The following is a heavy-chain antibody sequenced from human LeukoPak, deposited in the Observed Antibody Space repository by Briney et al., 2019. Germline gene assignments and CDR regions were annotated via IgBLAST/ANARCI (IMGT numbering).Heavy chain of an antibody. V-gene: IGHV1-18*01. J-gene: IGHJ5*02. CDR2: ISAYNGNT. CDR1: GYTFTSYG. Sequence: ASVKVSCEASGYTFTSYGISWVRQAPGQGLEWMGWISAYNGNTNYAQKLQGRVTMTTDTSTSTAYMELRSLRSDDTAVYYCATDFTAYYYGSASYYHWGQGTLVTVSS. D-gene: IGHD3-10*01. CDR3: ATDFTAYYYGSASYYH.